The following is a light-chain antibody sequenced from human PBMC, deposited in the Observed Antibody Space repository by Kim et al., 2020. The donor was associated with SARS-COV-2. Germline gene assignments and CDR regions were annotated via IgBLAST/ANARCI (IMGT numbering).Light chain of an antibody. CDR3: QQYNSYPC. V-gene: IGKV1-5*01. CDR1: QSISSW. J-gene: IGKJ4*01. CDR2: DAS. Sequence: DIQMTQSPSTLSASVGDRVTITCRASQSISSWLAWYQQKPGKVPKLLIYDASTLESGVPSRFSGSGSGTEFTLTISSLQPDDFATYYCQQYNSYPCFGGGTKVDIK.